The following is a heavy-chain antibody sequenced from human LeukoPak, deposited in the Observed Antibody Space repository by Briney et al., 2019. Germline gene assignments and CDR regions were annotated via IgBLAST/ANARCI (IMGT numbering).Heavy chain of an antibody. D-gene: IGHD3-10*01. V-gene: IGHV3-23*01. J-gene: IGHJ6*03. CDR3: ARFGASKLFHYYHYMDV. CDR2: ISGNVITT. CDR1: GFTFSKHV. Sequence: GGSLRLSCAASGFTFSKHVMTWVRQAPGQGLQWVSGISGNVITTYYADSVKGRFTISRDNSKNTLYLQMNSLRVDDTAVYYCARFGASKLFHYYHYMDVWGKGTTVTVSS.